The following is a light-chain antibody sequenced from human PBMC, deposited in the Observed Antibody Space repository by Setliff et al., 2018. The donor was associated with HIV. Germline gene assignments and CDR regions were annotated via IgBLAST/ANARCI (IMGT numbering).Light chain of an antibody. CDR1: SSDVGGYDY. J-gene: IGLJ1*01. V-gene: IGLV2-11*01. Sequence: QSALTQPRSVSGSRGQSVTFSCTGASSDVGGYDYVSWYQQHPGKAPKLIIYDVSKRPSGVPARFSGFKSGNTASLTISGLQPEDVADYYCCSYEITHRFVFGTGTKVTVL. CDR3: CSYEITHRFV. CDR2: DVS.